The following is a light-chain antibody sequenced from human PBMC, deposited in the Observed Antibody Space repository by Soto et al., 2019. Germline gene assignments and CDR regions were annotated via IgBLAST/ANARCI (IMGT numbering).Light chain of an antibody. CDR3: QQSYSTLQYA. CDR1: QSISNY. Sequence: DIQMTQSPSSLSASVGDRVTITCRASQSISNYFNWYQQKAGKAPKLLIYAASSLQSGVPSRFSGSGFGTDFTLTIFSPQPEDFATYYCQQSYSTLQYAFGQGTKLEIK. J-gene: IGKJ2*01. V-gene: IGKV1-39*01. CDR2: AAS.